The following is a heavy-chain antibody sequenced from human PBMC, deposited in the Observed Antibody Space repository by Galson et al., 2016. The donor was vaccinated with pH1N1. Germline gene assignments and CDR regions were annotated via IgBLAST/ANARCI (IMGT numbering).Heavy chain of an antibody. Sequence: TLSLTCAVSGGSISSDDYYWTWIRQPPGKGLEWIGYIYYGGTTYYNPALKSRVTISIDTSKNQFSLKLNSVTAADTAIYFCARVGITIVRGAIDYWGREPWSPSPQ. CDR2: IYYGGTT. CDR1: GGSISSDDYY. V-gene: IGHV4-30-4*08. D-gene: IGHD3-10*01. CDR3: ARVGITIVRGAIDY. J-gene: IGHJ4*02.